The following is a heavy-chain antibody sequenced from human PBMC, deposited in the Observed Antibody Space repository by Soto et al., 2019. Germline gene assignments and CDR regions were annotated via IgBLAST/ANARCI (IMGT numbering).Heavy chain of an antibody. CDR1: RFTFSSYA. D-gene: IGHD6-13*01. CDR3: AKDNQAAAGTSDYFEY. Sequence: EVQLLESGGGLVQPGGSLRLSCAASRFTFSSYAMSWVRQAPGKGLEWVSSISSSGGSTYYEDSVKGRFTISRDNSKNTLYLQMNSLRAEDTAVYYCAKDNQAAAGTSDYFEYWGQGTLVTVSS. J-gene: IGHJ4*02. CDR2: ISSSGGST. V-gene: IGHV3-23*01.